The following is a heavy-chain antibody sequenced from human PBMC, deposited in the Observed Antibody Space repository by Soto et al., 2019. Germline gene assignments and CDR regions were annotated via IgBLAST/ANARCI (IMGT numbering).Heavy chain of an antibody. CDR1: GGTFSSYT. D-gene: IGHD3-9*01. Sequence: SVKVSCKASGGTFSSYTISWVRQAPGQGLEWMGRIIPILGIANYAQKFQGRVTITADKSTSTAYMELSSLRSEDTAVYYCAKSPTPILTGYYNPENYFDYWGQGTLVTVSS. J-gene: IGHJ4*02. CDR2: IIPILGIA. V-gene: IGHV1-69*02. CDR3: AKSPTPILTGYYNPENYFDY.